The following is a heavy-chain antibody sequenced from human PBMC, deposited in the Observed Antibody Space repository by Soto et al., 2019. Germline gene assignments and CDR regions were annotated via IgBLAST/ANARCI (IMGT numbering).Heavy chain of an antibody. D-gene: IGHD7-27*01. Sequence: GGSLRLSCAASGFTLSNYWMTWVRQAPGKGLEWVANINKDGSQKNYVDSVKGRFTIARDNGQNSLSLQINSLRVEDTAVYYCVRELGLAYWGQGALVTAPQ. CDR1: GFTLSNYW. CDR3: VRELGLAY. CDR2: INKDGSQK. J-gene: IGHJ4*02. V-gene: IGHV3-7*03.